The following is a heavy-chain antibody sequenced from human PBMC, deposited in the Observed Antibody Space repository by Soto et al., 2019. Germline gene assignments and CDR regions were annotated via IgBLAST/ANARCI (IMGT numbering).Heavy chain of an antibody. Sequence: EVQLVDSGGGLVQPGGSPRLSCAASGFIFSNYVMSWVRQAPGKGLEWVSSISDSGGTSYYADSVKGRFTISRDNSKNTRYLQMNSLRAEDTAIYYCAKRPRALLTFDYWGQGTLVTVSS. V-gene: IGHV3-23*04. CDR1: GFIFSNYV. CDR3: AKRPRALLTFDY. D-gene: IGHD1-26*01. CDR2: ISDSGGTS. J-gene: IGHJ4*02.